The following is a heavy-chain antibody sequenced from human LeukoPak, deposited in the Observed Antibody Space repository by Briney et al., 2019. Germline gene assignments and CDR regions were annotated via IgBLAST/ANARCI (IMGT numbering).Heavy chain of an antibody. CDR2: IYYSGST. J-gene: IGHJ6*03. Sequence: SETLSLTCTVSGGSISSHYWSWIRQPPGKGLEWIGYIYYSGSTNYNPSLKSRVTISVDTSKNQFSLKLSSVTAADTAVYYCARAPYYDFWSCYRPYYYYMDVWGKGTTVTVSS. CDR3: ARAPYYDFWSCYRPYYYYMDV. CDR1: GGSISSHY. V-gene: IGHV4-59*11. D-gene: IGHD3-3*01.